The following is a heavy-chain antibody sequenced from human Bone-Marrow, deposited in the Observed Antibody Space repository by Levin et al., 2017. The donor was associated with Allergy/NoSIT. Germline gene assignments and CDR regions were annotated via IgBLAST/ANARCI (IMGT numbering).Heavy chain of an antibody. Sequence: LSLTCAASGFTFSSSAMSWVRQAPGKGLEWVSAISGSGGGTYYADSVKGRFPISRDNSKNTLYLQMNRLRAEDTAVYYCAKDLDTSWDTWFDPWGQGTLVTVSS. D-gene: IGHD2-2*01. CDR2: ISGSGGGT. CDR3: AKDLDTSWDTWFDP. V-gene: IGHV3-23*01. CDR1: GFTFSSSA. J-gene: IGHJ5*02.